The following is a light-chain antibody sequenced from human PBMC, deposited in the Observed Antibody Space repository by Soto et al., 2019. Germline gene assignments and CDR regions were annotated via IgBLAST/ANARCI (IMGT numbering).Light chain of an antibody. Sequence: EILMTQSQATLSFSPGERATLSCRASQRISSNVAWYQQKPGQAPRLIIYGASTRATGVPARFSGGGSGTEFTLTISSLQSEDFAVYFCQQYKDWPPYTFGQGTKLEIK. J-gene: IGKJ2*01. CDR2: GAS. CDR1: QRISSN. CDR3: QQYKDWPPYT. V-gene: IGKV3-15*01.